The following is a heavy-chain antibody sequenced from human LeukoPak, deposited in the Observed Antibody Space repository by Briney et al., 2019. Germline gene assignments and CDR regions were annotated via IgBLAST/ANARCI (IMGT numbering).Heavy chain of an antibody. V-gene: IGHV4-59*01. J-gene: IGHJ4*02. Sequence: SETLSLTCTVSGGSISSYYWSWIRQPPGKGLEWIGYIYYSGSTNYNPSLKSRATISVDTSKNQFSLKLSSVTAADTAVYYCARVAAAAFDYWGQGTLVTVSS. CDR2: IYYSGST. CDR1: GGSISSYY. D-gene: IGHD6-13*01. CDR3: ARVAAAAFDY.